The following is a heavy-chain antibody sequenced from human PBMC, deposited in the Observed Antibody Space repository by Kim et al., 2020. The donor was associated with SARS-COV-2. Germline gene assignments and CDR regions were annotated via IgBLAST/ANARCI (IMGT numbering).Heavy chain of an antibody. CDR3: GRDCGGDCEIDY. CDR2: ISSSSSYI. CDR1: GFTFSSYS. J-gene: IGHJ4*02. Sequence: GGSLRLSCAASGFTFSSYSMNWVRQAPGKGLEWVSSISSSSSYIYYADSVKGRFTISRDNAKNSLYLQMNSLRAEDTAVYYCGRDCGGDCEIDYWGQGTLVTVSS. D-gene: IGHD2-21*01. V-gene: IGHV3-21*01.